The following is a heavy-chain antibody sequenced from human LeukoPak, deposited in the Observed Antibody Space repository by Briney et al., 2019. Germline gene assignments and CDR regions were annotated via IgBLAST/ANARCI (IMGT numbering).Heavy chain of an antibody. CDR3: AREVTSHYHMDV. CDR2: IYYSGST. J-gene: IGHJ6*03. CDR1: GGSISSYY. Sequence: PSETLSLTCTVSGGSISSYYWSWIRQPPGKGLEWIGYIYYSGSTNYNPSLKSRVTISVDTSKNQFSLRLNSVTAADTAVYYCAREVTSHYHMDVWGKGTTVTVSS. V-gene: IGHV4-59*01.